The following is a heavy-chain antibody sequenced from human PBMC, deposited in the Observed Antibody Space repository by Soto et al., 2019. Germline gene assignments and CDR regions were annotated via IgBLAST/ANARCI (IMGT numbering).Heavy chain of an antibody. CDR3: AHASRGNYYYYYGMDV. CDR2: IYYSGST. D-gene: IGHD3-10*01. V-gene: IGHV4-61*01. Sequence: PSETLSLTCTVSGGSVSSGSYYWSWIRQPPGKGLEWIGYIYYSGSTNYNPSLKSRVTISVDTSKNQFSLKLSSVTAADTAVYYCAHASRGNYYYYYGMDVWGQGTTVTVSS. J-gene: IGHJ6*02. CDR1: GGSVSSGSYY.